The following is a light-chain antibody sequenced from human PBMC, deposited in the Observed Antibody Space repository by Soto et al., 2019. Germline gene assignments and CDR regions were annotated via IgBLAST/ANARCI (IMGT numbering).Light chain of an antibody. CDR2: GAS. V-gene: IGKV3-20*01. CDR3: QQYGSSPQN. CDR1: QSVSSSY. J-gene: IGKJ4*01. Sequence: EIVLTQSPGTLSLSPGERATLSCRASQSVSSSYLAWYQQKPGQAPRLLIYGASSRATGIPDRFSGSGSGTDFTLTISRLEPEDFAVYYCQQYGSSPQNFGGGTKV.